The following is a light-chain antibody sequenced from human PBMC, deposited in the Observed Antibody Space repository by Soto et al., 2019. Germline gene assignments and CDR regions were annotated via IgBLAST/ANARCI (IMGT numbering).Light chain of an antibody. V-gene: IGKV1-5*03. CDR1: QSISSR. Sequence: DIQMTQSPSTLSASVGDRATITCRASQSISSRLAWYQQKPGKAPKLLIYKASSLESGVPSRFRSSGSGTEFTLAISSLQPDDFATYYCQQYNSYPWTFGQGTKVEIK. CDR3: QQYNSYPWT. CDR2: KAS. J-gene: IGKJ1*01.